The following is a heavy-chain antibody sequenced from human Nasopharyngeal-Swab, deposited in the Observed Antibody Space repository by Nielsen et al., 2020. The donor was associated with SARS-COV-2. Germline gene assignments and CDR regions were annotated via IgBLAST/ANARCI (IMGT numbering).Heavy chain of an antibody. CDR3: ARESPAGDAFDI. J-gene: IGHJ3*02. D-gene: IGHD1-14*01. V-gene: IGHV4-59*13. Sequence: PGKGLEWIGYIYYSGSTNYNPSLKSRVTISVDTSKNQFSLKLSSVTAADTAVYYCARESPAGDAFDIWGQGTMVTVS. CDR2: IYYSGST.